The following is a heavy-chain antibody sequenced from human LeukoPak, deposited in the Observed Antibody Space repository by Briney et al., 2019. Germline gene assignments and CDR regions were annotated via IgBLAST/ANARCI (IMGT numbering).Heavy chain of an antibody. V-gene: IGHV4-34*01. D-gene: IGHD3-16*01. CDR3: ARVGESDAFDI. J-gene: IGHJ3*02. CDR1: GGFFSGYY. CDR2: INHSGST. Sequence: PSETLSLTCAVYGGFFSGYYWSWIRQPPGKGLEWIGEINHSGSTNYNPSLKSRVTISVDTSKNQFSLKLSSVTAADTAVYYCARVGESDAFDIWGQGTMVTVSS.